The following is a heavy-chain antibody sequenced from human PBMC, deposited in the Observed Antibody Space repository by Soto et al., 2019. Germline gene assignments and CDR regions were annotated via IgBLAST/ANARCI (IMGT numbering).Heavy chain of an antibody. CDR2: VYDSGRT. CDR1: GGSISRSGFY. D-gene: IGHD1-26*01. CDR3: AGPKELLHAFNI. Sequence: QLQLQESGPGLVKPLETLSLTCSVSGGSISRSGFYWGWLRQPPGKGLQWIGSVYDSGRTYYNPSLQSRLSISVDTSKYEFSLKLNSVTATDTAVYYCAGPKELLHAFNIWGQGTMVTVSA. V-gene: IGHV4-39*01. J-gene: IGHJ3*02.